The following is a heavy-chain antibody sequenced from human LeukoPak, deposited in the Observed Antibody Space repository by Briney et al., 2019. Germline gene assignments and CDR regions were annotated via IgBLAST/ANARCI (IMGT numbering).Heavy chain of an antibody. Sequence: ASVKVSCKASGYTFTSYAMNWVRQAPGQGLEWMGWINTSTGNPTYVQGFTGRFVFSLDTSVSTAYLQISSLKAEDTAVYYCARDTSSWSLGDYYYYYYGMDVWGQGTTVTVSS. V-gene: IGHV7-4-1*02. CDR3: ARDTSSWSLGDYYYYYYGMDV. D-gene: IGHD6-13*01. CDR1: GYTFTSYA. J-gene: IGHJ6*02. CDR2: INTSTGNP.